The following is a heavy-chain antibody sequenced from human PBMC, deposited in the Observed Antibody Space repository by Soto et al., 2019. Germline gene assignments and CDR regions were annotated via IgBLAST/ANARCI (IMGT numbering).Heavy chain of an antibody. Sequence: ASVKVSCKASGFSFSDYFMHWVRQAPGQGLEWMGIINPSGDSRNYAQKFQGRVTITRXRXXXXVXMXLXXXXYEXTAVYXCARDGDVDSGFRQDYRGQGTLVTVSS. D-gene: IGHD7-27*01. CDR2: INPSGDSR. V-gene: IGHV1-46*01. J-gene: IGHJ4*02. CDR3: ARDGDVDSGFRQDY. CDR1: GFSFSDYF.